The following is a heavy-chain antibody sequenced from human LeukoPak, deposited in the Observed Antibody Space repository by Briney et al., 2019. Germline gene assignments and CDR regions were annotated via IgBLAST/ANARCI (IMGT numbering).Heavy chain of an antibody. Sequence: GGSLRLSCAASGFTFSSYGMSWVRQAPGKGLEWVSAISGSGGSTYYADSVKGRFTISRDNSKNTLYLQMNSLRAEDTAVYYCAKAEGLLWFGELIPSDYWGQGTLVTVSS. CDR1: GFTFSSYG. CDR3: AKAEGLLWFGELIPSDY. J-gene: IGHJ4*02. CDR2: ISGSGGST. V-gene: IGHV3-23*01. D-gene: IGHD3-10*01.